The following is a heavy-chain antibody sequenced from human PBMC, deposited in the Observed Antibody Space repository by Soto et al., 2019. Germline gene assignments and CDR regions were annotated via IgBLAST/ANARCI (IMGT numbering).Heavy chain of an antibody. V-gene: IGHV4-4*02. D-gene: IGHD6-19*01. Sequence: QMQLEESGPGLVKPSETLSLTCAVSGASIIAEQRCTWVRQTPGKGLEWIGEIDHSGITRTTPSLLNRITMPLDKSRNPFFLNLQSVTAADTAVYYWASGFGGYAMDHWGQGPLVIV. CDR1: GASIIAEQR. CDR2: IDHSGIT. J-gene: IGHJ4*01. CDR3: ASGFGGYAMDH.